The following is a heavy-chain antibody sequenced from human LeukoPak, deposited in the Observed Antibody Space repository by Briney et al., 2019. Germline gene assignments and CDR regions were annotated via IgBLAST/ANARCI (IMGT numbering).Heavy chain of an antibody. CDR3: ARPREQWLGNDAFDM. CDR1: GGSISSSSYY. V-gene: IGHV4-39*07. D-gene: IGHD6-19*01. J-gene: IGHJ3*02. CDR2: IYYSGGT. Sequence: SETLSLTCTVSGGSISSSSYYWGWIRQPPGKGLEWIGSIYYSGGTYYNPSLKSRVTISIDTSKNQFSLKLSSVTAADTAVYYCARPREQWLGNDAFDMWGQGTMVTVSS.